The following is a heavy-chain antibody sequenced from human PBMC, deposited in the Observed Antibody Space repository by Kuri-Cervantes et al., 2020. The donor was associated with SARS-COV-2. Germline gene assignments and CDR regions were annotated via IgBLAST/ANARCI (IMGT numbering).Heavy chain of an antibody. CDR3: ARGSVPGGYYFDS. CDR2: ISYDGSNK. Sequence: GESLTLSCAASGFTFSSYGMHWVRQAPGKGLEWVAVISYDGSNKYYADSVKGRFTISRDNSKNTLYLQMNSLRDDDTAVYYCARGSVPGGYYFDSWGQGTLVTVSS. J-gene: IGHJ4*02. V-gene: IGHV3-30*03. D-gene: IGHD6-13*01. CDR1: GFTFSSYG.